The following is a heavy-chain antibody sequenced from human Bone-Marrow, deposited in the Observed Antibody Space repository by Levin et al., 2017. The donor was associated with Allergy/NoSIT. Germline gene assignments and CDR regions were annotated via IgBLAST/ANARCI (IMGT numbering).Heavy chain of an antibody. CDR3: ARRGTRDYYSCMDV. J-gene: IGHJ6*03. Sequence: GESLKISCKGSGYSFTSYWIGWVRQMPGKGLEWMGIIYPGDADTRYSPSLQGQVTISADKSISTDYLQWSGLKASDTAMYYCARRGTRDYYSCMDVWGKGTTVTVSS. V-gene: IGHV5-51*01. CDR2: IYPGDADT. D-gene: IGHD1-1*01. CDR1: GYSFTSYW.